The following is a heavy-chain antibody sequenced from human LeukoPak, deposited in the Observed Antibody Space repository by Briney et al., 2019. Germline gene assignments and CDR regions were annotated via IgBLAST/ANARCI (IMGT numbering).Heavy chain of an antibody. CDR3: AKDLYGYVSNWFDP. D-gene: IGHD5-12*01. CDR2: ISGSGGST. CDR1: GFTFSSYA. J-gene: IGHJ5*02. V-gene: IGHV3-23*01. Sequence: QSGGSLRLSCAASGFTFSSYAMSWVRQAPGKGLEWVSAISGSGGSTYYADSVKGRFTISRDNSKNTLYLQMNSLRAGDTAVYYCAKDLYGYVSNWFDPWGQGTLVTVSS.